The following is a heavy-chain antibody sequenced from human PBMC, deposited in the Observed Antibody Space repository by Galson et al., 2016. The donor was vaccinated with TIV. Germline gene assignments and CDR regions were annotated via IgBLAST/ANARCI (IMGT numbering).Heavy chain of an antibody. J-gene: IGHJ4*02. V-gene: IGHV1-24*01. CDR3: ATVAWFPGLSLDN. Sequence: SVKVSCKVSGNSLNELVIHWVRQAPGKGLEWMGGFDPEVSKTVYAQMLQGRVTMAADTSRNTAYMKLGSLRFEDTAVYHCATVAWFPGLSLDNWGQGTLVTVSS. CDR1: GNSLNELV. CDR2: FDPEVSKT. D-gene: IGHD2/OR15-2a*01.